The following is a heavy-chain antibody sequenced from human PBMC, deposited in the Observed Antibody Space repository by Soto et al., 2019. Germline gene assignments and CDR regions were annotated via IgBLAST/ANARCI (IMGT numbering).Heavy chain of an antibody. CDR1: GYSISSGYH. Sequence: SETLSLTCAVSGYSISSGYHWGWIRQPPGKGLEWLGSVHHSGSTYYNPSLKSRLTISVDTSKNQFSLKLSSVTAADTAVYYCARTYYDFWSGYYSPHNWFDPWGQGTLVTVSS. D-gene: IGHD3-3*01. CDR3: ARTYYDFWSGYYSPHNWFDP. J-gene: IGHJ5*02. CDR2: VHHSGST. V-gene: IGHV4-38-2*01.